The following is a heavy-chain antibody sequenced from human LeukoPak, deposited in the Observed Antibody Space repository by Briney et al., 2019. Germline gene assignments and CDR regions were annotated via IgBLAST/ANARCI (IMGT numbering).Heavy chain of an antibody. J-gene: IGHJ4*02. CDR2: IIPILGIP. CDR1: GGTFSSFA. Sequence: SVKVSCKASGGTFSSFAVSWVRQAPGQGLEWMGRIIPILGIPNYAHKFQGSVTLTADESTNTVYMELSSLRSEDTAVCYCARESNPIYCTNGVCPIDSWGQGTLVIVSS. V-gene: IGHV1-69*04. D-gene: IGHD2-8*01. CDR3: ARESNPIYCTNGVCPIDS.